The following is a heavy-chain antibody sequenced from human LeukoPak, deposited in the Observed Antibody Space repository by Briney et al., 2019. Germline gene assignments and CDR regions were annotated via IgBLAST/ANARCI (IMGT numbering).Heavy chain of an antibody. D-gene: IGHD6-13*01. CDR1: GFTFGSYA. CDR3: AKKHIAAAGGGDFDY. CDR2: ISGSGGST. J-gene: IGHJ4*02. V-gene: IGHV3-23*01. Sequence: QAGGSLRLSCAASGFTFGSYAMSWVRQAPGKGLEWVSAISGSGGSTYYADSVKGRFTISRDNSKNTLYLQMNSLRAEDTAVYYCAKKHIAAAGGGDFDYWGQGTQVTVSS.